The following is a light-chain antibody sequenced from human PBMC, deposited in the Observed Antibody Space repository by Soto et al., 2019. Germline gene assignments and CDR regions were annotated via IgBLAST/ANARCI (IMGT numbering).Light chain of an antibody. CDR2: DVN. J-gene: IGLJ2*01. CDR1: SSDVGGYDY. CDR3: ATWDGSLPGEV. V-gene: IGLV2-11*01. Sequence: QSALTQPRSVSGSPGQSVTISCTGTSSDVGGYDYVSWYQQYPGKAPKLIIYDVNKRPSGVPDRFSGSKSGNTASLTISGLQAEDEADYYCATWDGSLPGEVFGGGTQLTVL.